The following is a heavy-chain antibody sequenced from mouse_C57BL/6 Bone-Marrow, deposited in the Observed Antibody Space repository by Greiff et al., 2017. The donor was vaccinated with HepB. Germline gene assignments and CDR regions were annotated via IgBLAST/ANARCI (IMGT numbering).Heavy chain of an antibody. D-gene: IGHD1-1*01. Sequence: EVQRVESEGGLVQPGSSMKLSCTASGFTFSDYYMAWVRQVPEKGLEWVANINYDGSSTYYLDSLKSRFIISRDNAKNILYLQMSSLKSEDTATYYCARAGLLRSSMDYWGQGTSVTVSS. J-gene: IGHJ4*01. CDR3: ARAGLLRSSMDY. CDR1: GFTFSDYY. CDR2: INYDGSST. V-gene: IGHV5-16*01.